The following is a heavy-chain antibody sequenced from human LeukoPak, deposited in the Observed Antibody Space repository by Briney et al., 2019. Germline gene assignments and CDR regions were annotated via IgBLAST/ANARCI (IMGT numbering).Heavy chain of an antibody. CDR2: ISYDGSNK. CDR3: AKDGAYDFWSGYSPYNWFDP. Sequence: PGGSLRLSCAASGFTFSSYGMHWVRQAPGKGLEWVAVISYDGSNKYYADSVKGRFTISRDNSKNTLYLQMNSLRAEDTAVYYCAKDGAYDFWSGYSPYNWFDPWGQGTLVTVSS. D-gene: IGHD3-3*01. CDR1: GFTFSSYG. J-gene: IGHJ5*02. V-gene: IGHV3-30*18.